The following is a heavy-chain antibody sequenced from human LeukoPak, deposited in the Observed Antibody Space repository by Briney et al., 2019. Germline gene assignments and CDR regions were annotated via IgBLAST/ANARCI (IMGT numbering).Heavy chain of an antibody. CDR2: IYYSGST. J-gene: IGHJ4*02. V-gene: IGHV4-39*07. CDR1: GGSISSSSYY. Sequence: PSETLSLTCTVSGGSISSSSYYWGWIRQPPGKGLEWIGSIYYSGSTYYNPSLKSRVTISVDTSKNQFSLKLSSVTAADTAVYYCASGGSLASYPIGYWGQGTLVTVSS. CDR3: ASGGSLASYPIGY. D-gene: IGHD3-16*01.